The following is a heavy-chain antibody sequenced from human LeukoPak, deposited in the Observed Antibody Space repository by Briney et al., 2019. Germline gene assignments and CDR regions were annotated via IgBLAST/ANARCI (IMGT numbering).Heavy chain of an antibody. D-gene: IGHD3-3*01. CDR2: IGTSTSYI. CDR1: GFTFSTYI. Sequence: GGSLRLSCAASGFTFSTYIMNWVRQTPGKGLEWVSSIGTSTSYIYYADSVKGRFTISRDDAKNSLYLQMNTLSVEDTAVYYCARGEWRTWGQGTLVTVSS. J-gene: IGHJ5*02. V-gene: IGHV3-21*06. CDR3: ARGEWRT.